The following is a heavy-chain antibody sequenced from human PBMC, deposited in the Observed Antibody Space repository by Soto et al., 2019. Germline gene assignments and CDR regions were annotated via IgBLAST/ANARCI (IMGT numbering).Heavy chain of an antibody. CDR3: ARDGILCCSTSCPRPPGYYYYYGMDV. V-gene: IGHV1-18*01. Sequence: ASVKVSCKASGCTFTSYGISWVRQAPGQGLEWMGWISAYNGNTNYAQKLQGRVTMTTDTSTSTAYMELRSLRSDDTAVYYCARDGILCCSTSCPRPPGYYYYYGMDVWGQGTTVTVSS. D-gene: IGHD2-2*01. CDR1: GCTFTSYG. CDR2: ISAYNGNT. J-gene: IGHJ6*02.